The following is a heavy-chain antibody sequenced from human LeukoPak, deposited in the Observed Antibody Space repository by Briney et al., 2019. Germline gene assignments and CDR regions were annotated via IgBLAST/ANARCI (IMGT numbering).Heavy chain of an antibody. Sequence: GGSLRLSCAASGFTFSTYAMNWVRQAPGKGLEWVAVISYDGRQNYYADSVKGRFAISRDNSKNTLYLQMNSLRVEDTAVYYCAKDRRYCSSTSCFWDAFDIWGQGTMVTVSS. V-gene: IGHV3-30*09. CDR1: GFTFSTYA. J-gene: IGHJ3*02. D-gene: IGHD2-2*01. CDR3: AKDRRYCSSTSCFWDAFDI. CDR2: ISYDGRQN.